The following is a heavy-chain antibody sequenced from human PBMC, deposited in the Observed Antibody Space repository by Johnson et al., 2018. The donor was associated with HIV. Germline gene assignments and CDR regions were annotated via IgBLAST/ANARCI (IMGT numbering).Heavy chain of an antibody. Sequence: QVQLVESGGGLVKPGGSLRLSCAASGFSFSDYYMSWIRQAPGKGLEWISYISSSGGIRYYADSVKGRFTVSRDNSKNTLSLQMNSPRVDDTAIYYCARVRAGRENAFDIWGQGTMVTVSS. CDR3: ARVRAGRENAFDI. J-gene: IGHJ3*02. CDR1: GFSFSDYY. V-gene: IGHV3-11*04. CDR2: ISSSGGIR. D-gene: IGHD1-26*01.